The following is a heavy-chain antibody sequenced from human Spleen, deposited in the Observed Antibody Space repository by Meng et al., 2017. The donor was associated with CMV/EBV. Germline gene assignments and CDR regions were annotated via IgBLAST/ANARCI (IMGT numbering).Heavy chain of an antibody. CDR3: ARGAATIGNCINTSCYRPYYYGLDV. Sequence: SETLSLTCAVYGGSFSGFLWTWIRQPPGKGLEWIAEINHSGSANYNPSLKSRVTISADTSKNHFSLKLRSVTAADTAVYYCARGAATIGNCINTSCYRPYYYGLDVWGQGTTVTVSS. CDR2: INHSGSA. CDR1: GGSFSGFL. J-gene: IGHJ6*02. D-gene: IGHD2-2*01. V-gene: IGHV4-34*01.